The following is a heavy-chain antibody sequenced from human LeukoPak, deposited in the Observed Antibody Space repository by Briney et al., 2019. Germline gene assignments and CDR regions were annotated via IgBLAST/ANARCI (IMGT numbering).Heavy chain of an antibody. CDR3: AKVTGTTGGDY. V-gene: IGHV3-21*01. D-gene: IGHD1-20*01. CDR2: ISSSSSYI. CDR1: GFTLSSYR. J-gene: IGHJ4*02. Sequence: PGGSLRISCAAPGFTLSSYRMNLGRQAPGEGPGWVSSISSSSSYIYYADSVKGRFTISRDNAKNSLYLQMNSLRAEDTAVYYCAKVTGTTGGDYWGQGTLVTVSS.